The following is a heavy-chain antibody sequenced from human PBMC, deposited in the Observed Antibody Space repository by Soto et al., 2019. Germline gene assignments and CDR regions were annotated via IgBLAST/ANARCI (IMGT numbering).Heavy chain of an antibody. D-gene: IGHD3-22*01. Sequence: PSETLSLTCAVSGGSISSGGYSWSWIRQPPGKGLEWIGYIYHSGSTYYNPSLKSRVTISVDRSKNQFSLKLSSVTAADTAVYYCARGGGYSLDYWGQGTLVTVSS. CDR1: GGSISSGGYS. V-gene: IGHV4-30-2*01. J-gene: IGHJ4*02. CDR2: IYHSGST. CDR3: ARGGGYSLDY.